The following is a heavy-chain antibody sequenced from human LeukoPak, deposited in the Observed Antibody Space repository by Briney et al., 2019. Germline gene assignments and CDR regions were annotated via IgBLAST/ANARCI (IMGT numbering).Heavy chain of an antibody. J-gene: IGHJ6*03. V-gene: IGHV1-69*05. CDR3: ARGRDGYNYYYYYMDV. D-gene: IGHD5-24*01. CDR1: GGTFSSYA. CDR2: IIPIFGTA. Sequence: SVKVSCKASGGTFSSYAISWVRQAPGQGLEWMGRIIPIFGTANYAQKFQGRVTITTDESTGTAYMELSSLRSEDTAVYYRARGRDGYNYYYYYMDVWGKGTTVTVSS.